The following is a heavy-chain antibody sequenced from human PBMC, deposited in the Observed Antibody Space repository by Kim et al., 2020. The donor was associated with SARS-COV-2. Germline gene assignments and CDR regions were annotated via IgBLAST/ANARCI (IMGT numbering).Heavy chain of an antibody. D-gene: IGHD6-19*01. CDR1: GYSFSDLD. CDR3: ARGITAGFDY. J-gene: IGHJ4*02. V-gene: IGHV1-8*01. Sequence: ASVKVSCQVSGYSFSDLDINWVRQATGQGLEWMGWVSPKNGEARYAQNFQGRVTMTRNTSISTVYMELSSLTSEDTAIYYCARGITAGFDYWGQGTPV. CDR2: VSPKNGEA.